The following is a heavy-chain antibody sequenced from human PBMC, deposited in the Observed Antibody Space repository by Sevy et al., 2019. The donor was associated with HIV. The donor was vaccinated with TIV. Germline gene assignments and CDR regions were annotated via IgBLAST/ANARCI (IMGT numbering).Heavy chain of an antibody. J-gene: IGHJ6*02. CDR2: IKQDGSEK. CDR1: GFTFSSYW. CDR3: AKGGSKTPYYYYGMDV. Sequence: GGSLRLSCAASGFTFSSYWMSWVRQAPGKGLEWVANIKQDGSEKYYVDSVKGRFTISRDNSKNTLYLQMNSLRAEDTAVYYCAKGGSKTPYYYYGMDVWGQGTTVTVSS. V-gene: IGHV3-7*03.